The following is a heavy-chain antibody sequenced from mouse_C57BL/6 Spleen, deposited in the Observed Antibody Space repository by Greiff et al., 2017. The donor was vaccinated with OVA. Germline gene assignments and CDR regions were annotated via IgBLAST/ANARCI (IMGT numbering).Heavy chain of an antibody. J-gene: IGHJ3*01. V-gene: IGHV14-2*01. CDR3: ATHYGSSTWFAY. CDR2: IDPEDGAT. CDR1: GFNIKDYY. Sequence: VQLQQSGAELVKPGASVKLSCTASGFNIKDYYMHWVKQRTEQGLEWIGRIDPEDGATKYAPNFQGKATITADTSSNTAYLQLISLTSEDTAVYYCATHYGSSTWFAYWGQGTLVTVSA. D-gene: IGHD1-1*01.